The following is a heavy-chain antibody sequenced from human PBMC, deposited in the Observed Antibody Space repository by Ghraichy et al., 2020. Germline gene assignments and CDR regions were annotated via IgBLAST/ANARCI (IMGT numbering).Heavy chain of an antibody. V-gene: IGHV1-46*01. Sequence: ASVKVSCKASGYTFTSYYMHWVRQAPGQGLEWMGIINPSGGSTSYAQKFQGRVTMTRDTSTSTVYMELSSLRSEDTAVYYCARASLCWFGESLDCGMDVWGQGTTVTVSS. CDR3: ARASLCWFGESLDCGMDV. CDR2: INPSGGST. J-gene: IGHJ6*02. D-gene: IGHD3-10*01. CDR1: GYTFTSYY.